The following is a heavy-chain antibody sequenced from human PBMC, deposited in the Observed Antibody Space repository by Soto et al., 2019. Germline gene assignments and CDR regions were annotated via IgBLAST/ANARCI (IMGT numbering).Heavy chain of an antibody. CDR3: AKGGGIVLVPAAPPRSNYYYGMDV. J-gene: IGHJ6*02. CDR1: GFTFSSYG. V-gene: IGHV3-30*18. CDR2: ISYDGSNK. Sequence: PGGSLRLSCAASGFTFSSYGMHWVRQAPGKGLEWVAVISYDGSNKYYADSVKGRFTISRDNSKNTLYLQMNSLRAEDTAVYYCAKGGGIVLVPAAPPRSNYYYGMDVWGQGTTVTVSS. D-gene: IGHD2-2*01.